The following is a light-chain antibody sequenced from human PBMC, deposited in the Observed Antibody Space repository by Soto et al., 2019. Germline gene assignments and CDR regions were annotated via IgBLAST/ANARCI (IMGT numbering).Light chain of an antibody. J-gene: IGKJ1*01. V-gene: IGKV3-15*01. Sequence: EIVMTQSPDTLSVSPGERATLSCRASQSVSDRVVWYQQKSGQAPSLLIYAASTRAAGVPARFSGSGSGTEFTLPISTLQSEDLAFFFCQQYADGPKTFGKGTKV. CDR3: QQYADGPKT. CDR2: AAS. CDR1: QSVSDR.